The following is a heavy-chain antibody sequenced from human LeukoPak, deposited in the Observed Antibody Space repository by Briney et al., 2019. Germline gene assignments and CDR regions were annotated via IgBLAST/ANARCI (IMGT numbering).Heavy chain of an antibody. V-gene: IGHV3-30-3*01. CDR2: QDGNNK. CDR1: GFTFSSYT. Sequence: GSLRPSCAASGFTFSSYTFHWVRQAPGKGLEWVAVQDGNNKYYTDSVKGRFTISRDNSKNTLYLQMNSLRAEDTAVYYCARDDRGYSGYHFDHWGQGTLVTVSS. CDR3: ARDDRGYSGYHFDH. D-gene: IGHD5-12*01. J-gene: IGHJ4*02.